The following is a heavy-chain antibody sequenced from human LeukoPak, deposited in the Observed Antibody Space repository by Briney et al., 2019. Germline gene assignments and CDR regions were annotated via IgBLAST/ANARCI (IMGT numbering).Heavy chain of an antibody. Sequence: ASVKVSCKASGYTFTTYYMHWVRQAPGQGLVWMGLINPSGGGTRYAQKFQGRVTMTRDTSTSTVYMELSSLRSEDTAVYYCARSDSMDVWGQGTTVTVSS. CDR3: ARSDSMDV. V-gene: IGHV1-46*01. D-gene: IGHD2-15*01. CDR1: GYTFTTYY. J-gene: IGHJ6*02. CDR2: INPSGGGT.